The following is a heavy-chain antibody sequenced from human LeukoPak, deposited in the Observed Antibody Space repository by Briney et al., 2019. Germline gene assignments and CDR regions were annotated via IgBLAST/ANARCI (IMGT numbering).Heavy chain of an antibody. D-gene: IGHD2-2*01. V-gene: IGHV1-2*06. CDR2: INPNSGGT. Sequence: ASVKVSCKASGYTFTGYYMHWVRQAPGQGLEWMGRINPNSGGTNYAQKFQGRVTMTRDTSIGTAYMELSRLRSDDTAVYYCARERYQLLSRWFDPWGQGTLVTVSS. J-gene: IGHJ5*02. CDR1: GYTFTGYY. CDR3: ARERYQLLSRWFDP.